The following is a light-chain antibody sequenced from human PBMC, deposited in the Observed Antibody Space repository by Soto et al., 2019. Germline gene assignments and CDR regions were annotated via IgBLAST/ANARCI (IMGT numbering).Light chain of an antibody. V-gene: IGLV2-23*02. CDR2: EVT. Sequence: QSALTQPASVSGSPGQSITISCTGTSSDVATYNLVSWYQQRPGTAPQLIIYEVTKRPSGVSTRFSGSQSGNTASLTISGLQADDEADYYCCSRVFGGGTKLPVL. CDR3: CSRV. J-gene: IGLJ3*02. CDR1: SSDVATYNL.